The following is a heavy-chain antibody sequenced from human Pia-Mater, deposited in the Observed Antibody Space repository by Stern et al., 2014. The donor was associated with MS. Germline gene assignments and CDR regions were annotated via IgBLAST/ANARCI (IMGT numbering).Heavy chain of an antibody. Sequence: QVQLVQSGAEVKKPGASVKVSCTASGYTFTGYFMHWVRQAPGQGLEWMGWINPNSGGTNYALQFQGWVTMTRDTSISTAYMELRRLKSDDTAIYYCARGGPYGDYGLWCDPWGQGTLVTVSS. CDR1: GYTFTGYF. J-gene: IGHJ5*02. CDR3: ARGGPYGDYGLWCDP. D-gene: IGHD4-17*01. CDR2: INPNSGGT. V-gene: IGHV1-2*04.